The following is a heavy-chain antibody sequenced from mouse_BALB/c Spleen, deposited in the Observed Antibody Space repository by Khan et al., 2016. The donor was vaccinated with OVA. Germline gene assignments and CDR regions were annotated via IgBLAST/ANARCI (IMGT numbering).Heavy chain of an antibody. J-gene: IGHJ2*01. V-gene: IGHV1-20*02. Sequence: EVQLQQSGPELVKPGASVKISCKASGYSFTGYFMNWVMQSHGKSLEWSGRINPHIGETFYNQKFTGKATLTVDESSSTAHMERRSLASEDSAVYYCARKNGSDFDYWGQGTTLTVSS. CDR2: INPHIGET. CDR1: GYSFTGYF. CDR3: ARKNGSDFDY. D-gene: IGHD1-1*01.